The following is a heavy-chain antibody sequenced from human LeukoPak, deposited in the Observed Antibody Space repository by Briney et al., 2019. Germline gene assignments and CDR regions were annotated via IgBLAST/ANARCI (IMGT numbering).Heavy chain of an antibody. CDR2: VHLSGAS. J-gene: IGHJ4*02. Sequence: SGTLSLTCAVSGGSILSTNWWSWVRQPPGRGLEWIGEVHLSGASNYNPSLKSRVNMSIDKSRNQLSLELTSVTAADTAVYYCARGWVEMATIWGQGTLVTASS. V-gene: IGHV4-4*02. D-gene: IGHD5-24*01. CDR3: ARGWVEMATI. CDR1: GGSILSTNW.